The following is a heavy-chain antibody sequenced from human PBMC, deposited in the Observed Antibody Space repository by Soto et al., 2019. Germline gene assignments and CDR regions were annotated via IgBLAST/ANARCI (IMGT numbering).Heavy chain of an antibody. J-gene: IGHJ4*02. Sequence: SETLSLTCAVSSGSISSSNWWSWLRPPPGKGLEWIGEIYHSGSTNYNPSLKSRVTISVDKSKNQFSLKLSSVTAADTAVYYCARVTNEIRGRLGADYFDYWGQGTLVTVSS. CDR2: IYHSGST. CDR3: ARVTNEIRGRLGADYFDY. CDR1: SGSISSSNW. V-gene: IGHV4-4*02. D-gene: IGHD2-8*01.